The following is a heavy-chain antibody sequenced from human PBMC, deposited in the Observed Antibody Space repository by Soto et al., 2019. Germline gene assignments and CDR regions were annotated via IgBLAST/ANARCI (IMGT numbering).Heavy chain of an antibody. CDR2: ISHSRNT. CDR3: VTGRKGYRRRWNVN. V-gene: IGHV4-34*01. J-gene: IGHJ4*02. CDR1: GGSLGDYY. D-gene: IGHD6-13*01. Sequence: QVQLQQWGAGLLRPSETLSLSCDVYGGSLGDYYWSWIRQSPGKGLEWIVEISHSRNTNYNPSLKSRVIIFIDTSKQQFSLKMSLVTTEDTAVYYYVTGRKGYRRRWNVNWGLG.